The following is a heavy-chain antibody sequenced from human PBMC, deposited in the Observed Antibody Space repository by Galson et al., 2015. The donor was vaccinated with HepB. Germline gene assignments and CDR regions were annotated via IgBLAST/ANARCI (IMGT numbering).Heavy chain of an antibody. CDR3: AKDLAAEDTAMVLDAFDI. D-gene: IGHD5-18*01. V-gene: IGHV3-23*01. CDR1: GFTFSGYA. J-gene: IGHJ3*02. Sequence: SLRLSCAASGFTFSGYAMSWVRQAPGKGLEWVSAISGSGGSTYYADSVKGRFTISRDNSKNTLYLRMNSLRAEDTAVYYCAKDLAAEDTAMVLDAFDIWGQGTMVTVSS. CDR2: ISGSGGST.